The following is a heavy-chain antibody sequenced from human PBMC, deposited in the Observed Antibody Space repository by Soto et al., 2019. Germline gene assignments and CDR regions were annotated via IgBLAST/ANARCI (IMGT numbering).Heavy chain of an antibody. D-gene: IGHD3-3*01. CDR1: GYTFTGYY. V-gene: IGHV1-2*02. J-gene: IGHJ6*02. Sequence: ASVKVSCKASGYTFTGYYMHWVRQAPGQGLEWMGWINPNSGGTNYAQKFQGRVTMTRDTSISTAYMELSRLRSDDTAMYYCARDREYYDFWSGYYSFYYYGMDVWGQGTTVTVSS. CDR2: INPNSGGT. CDR3: ARDREYYDFWSGYYSFYYYGMDV.